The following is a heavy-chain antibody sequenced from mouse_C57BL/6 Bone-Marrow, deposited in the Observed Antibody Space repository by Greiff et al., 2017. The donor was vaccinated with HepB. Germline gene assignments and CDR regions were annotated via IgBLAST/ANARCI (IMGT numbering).Heavy chain of an antibody. CDR2: IYPGSGST. V-gene: IGHV1-55*01. D-gene: IGHD2-4*01. J-gene: IGHJ2*01. CDR1: GYTFTSYW. Sequence: QVQLQQPGAELVKPGASVKMSCKASGYTFTSYWITWVKQRPGQGLEWIGDIYPGSGSTNYNEKFKSKATLTVDTSSSTAYMQLSSLTSEDSAVYYCARWGGIYYDPLYWGQGTTLTVSS. CDR3: ARWGGIYYDPLY.